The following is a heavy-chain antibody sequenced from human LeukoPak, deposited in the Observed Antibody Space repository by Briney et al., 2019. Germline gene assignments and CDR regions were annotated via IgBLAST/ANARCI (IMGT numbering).Heavy chain of an antibody. V-gene: IGHV3-7*01. Sequence: PGGSLRLSCAASGFTFTTYYMTWVRQAPGKGLEWLANISQDGRTKYYADSVEGRCAISRDNAINSVFLQMNSVRAEDTAVYYCARENWSNDYWGQGTLVTVSS. CDR3: ARENWSNDY. CDR2: ISQDGRTK. D-gene: IGHD1-1*01. CDR1: GFTFTTYY. J-gene: IGHJ4*02.